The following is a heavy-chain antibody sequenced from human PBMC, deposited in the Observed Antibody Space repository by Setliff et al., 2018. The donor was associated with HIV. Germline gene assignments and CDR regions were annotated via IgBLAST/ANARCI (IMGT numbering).Heavy chain of an antibody. D-gene: IGHD1-1*01. Sequence: SGPTLVNPTQTLTLTCTFSGLSLSTSGVGVGWIRQSPGKALEWLAFIYWNNNKHYSTSLKSRLIVTKDTSKNRVVFTMTNMDPVDTATYYCAYSGRQLRGPYFDFWGQGTQVTVSS. CDR3: AYSGRQLRGPYFDF. CDR1: GLSLSTSGVG. J-gene: IGHJ4*02. CDR2: IYWNNNK. V-gene: IGHV2-5*01.